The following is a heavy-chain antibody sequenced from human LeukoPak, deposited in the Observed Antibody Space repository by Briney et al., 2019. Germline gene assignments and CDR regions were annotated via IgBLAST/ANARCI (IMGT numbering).Heavy chain of an antibody. Sequence: ASVKVSCKVSGYTLTELSMHWVRQAPGKGLEWMGGFDPEDGETIYAQKFQGRVTMTEDTSTDTAYMELSSLRSEDTAVYYCATGGPEDDPFDAFDIWGQGTMVTVSS. D-gene: IGHD5-24*01. V-gene: IGHV1-24*01. CDR1: GYTLTELS. CDR2: FDPEDGET. CDR3: ATGGPEDDPFDAFDI. J-gene: IGHJ3*02.